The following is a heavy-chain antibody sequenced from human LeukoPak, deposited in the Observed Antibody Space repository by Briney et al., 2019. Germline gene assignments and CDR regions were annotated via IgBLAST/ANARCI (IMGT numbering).Heavy chain of an antibody. CDR2: IRSKPSGYTT. V-gene: IGHV3-73*01. D-gene: IGHD2-15*01. J-gene: IGHJ4*02. CDR3: TRQDCSGGTCSYVDS. Sequence: GGSLRLSCAASGVDFSGFYMHWVRQASGRGLEWVGLIRSKPSGYTTVYAASVKGRFTISRDDSKNTAYLQMNSLKAEDTAVYYCTRQDCSGGTCSYVDSWGQGTLVTVSS. CDR1: GVDFSGFY.